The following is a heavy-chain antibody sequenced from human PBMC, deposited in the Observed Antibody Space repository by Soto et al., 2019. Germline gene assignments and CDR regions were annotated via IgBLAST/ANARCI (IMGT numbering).Heavy chain of an antibody. CDR3: AADRGVLGTAILPPTSGMEG. Sequence: SGKVSCQASGFTFTRSAVQWLRQARGQRLEWIGWIVVGSGNTNYAQKFQERVTITRDMSTSTAYMELSSLRSEDTAVYYCAADRGVLGTAILPPTSGMEGCGHGTMVTVSS. D-gene: IGHD2-21*02. CDR1: GFTFTRSA. CDR2: IVVGSGNT. J-gene: IGHJ6*02. V-gene: IGHV1-58*01.